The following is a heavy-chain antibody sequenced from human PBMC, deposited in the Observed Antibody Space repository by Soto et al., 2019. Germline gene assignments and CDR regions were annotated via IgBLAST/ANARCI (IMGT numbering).Heavy chain of an antibody. CDR3: AIGGALQVTTGFDY. CDR1: GGIFSGYA. V-gene: IGHV1-69*12. Sequence: QVQLVQSGAEVKKPGSSVKVSCKASGGIFSGYAISWVRQAPGQGLEWMGGIIPIFATANYAQKFQGRVTITAAESTSTVYMELSSLRSEDTTVYYCAIGGALQVTTGFDYWGQGTLVTVSS. D-gene: IGHD4-17*01. J-gene: IGHJ4*02. CDR2: IIPIFATA.